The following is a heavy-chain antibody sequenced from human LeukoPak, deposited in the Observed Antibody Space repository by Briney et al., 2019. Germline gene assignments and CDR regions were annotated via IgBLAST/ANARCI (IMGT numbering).Heavy chain of an antibody. D-gene: IGHD3-10*01. CDR1: GYTFTSYY. Sequence: ASVKVSCKASGYTFTSYYMHWVRQAPGQGLEWMGIINPSGGSTSYAQKFQGRVTMTRDMSTSTVYMELSSLRSEDTAVYYCAGAPRSVSMVRGVGDAFDIWGQGTMVTVSS. J-gene: IGHJ3*02. CDR2: INPSGGST. V-gene: IGHV1-46*01. CDR3: AGAPRSVSMVRGVGDAFDI.